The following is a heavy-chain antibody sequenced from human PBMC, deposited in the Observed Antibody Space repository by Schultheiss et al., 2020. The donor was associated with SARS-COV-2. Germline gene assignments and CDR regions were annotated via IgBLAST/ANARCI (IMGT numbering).Heavy chain of an antibody. Sequence: SETLSLTCSVSGGSINAYYWSWIRQPPGKGLEWIGYIYYSGSTNYNPSLKSRVTISLDTSKNQFSLKLSSVTAMDTAVYYCATQVVVAAATAFWGQGALVTVSS. CDR3: ATQVVVAAATAF. CDR1: GGSINAYY. D-gene: IGHD2-15*01. V-gene: IGHV4-59*12. J-gene: IGHJ4*02. CDR2: IYYSGST.